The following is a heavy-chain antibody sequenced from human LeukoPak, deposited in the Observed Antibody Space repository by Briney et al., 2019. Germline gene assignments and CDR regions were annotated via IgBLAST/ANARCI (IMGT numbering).Heavy chain of an antibody. CDR1: GFTFSSYA. D-gene: IGHD2-8*01. CDR2: ISGSGGST. V-gene: IGHV3-23*01. CDR3: AKVLMVYAEASYYFDY. J-gene: IGHJ4*02. Sequence: GGSLRLSCAASGFTFSSYAMSWVHHAPGNRLERVSTISGSGGSTYYADSVKGRFTISRDNSKNTLYLQMNSLRAEDTAVYYCAKVLMVYAEASYYFDYWGQGTLVTVSS.